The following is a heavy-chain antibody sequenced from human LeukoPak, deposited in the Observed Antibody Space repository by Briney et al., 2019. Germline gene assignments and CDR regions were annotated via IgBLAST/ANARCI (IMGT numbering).Heavy chain of an antibody. D-gene: IGHD6-13*01. J-gene: IGHJ5*02. CDR2: IYSGDST. CDR1: GFTVSSNY. Sequence: GGSLRLSCAASGFTVSSNYMSWVRQAPGKGLEWVSVIYSGDSTYYADSVKGRFTISRDNSKNTLYLQMNSLRAEDTAVYYCARAYSGSWNNWFDPWGQGTLATVSS. V-gene: IGHV3-53*01. CDR3: ARAYSGSWNNWFDP.